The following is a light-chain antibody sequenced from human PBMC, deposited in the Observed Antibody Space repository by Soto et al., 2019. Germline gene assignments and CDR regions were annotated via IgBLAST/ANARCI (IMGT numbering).Light chain of an antibody. CDR2: EVI. V-gene: IGLV2-8*01. CDR1: TSDVGGYNF. J-gene: IGLJ2*01. Sequence: QSALSQPPSASGSPGQSVTISCTGSTSDVGGYNFVSWYQHHPGKAPKLMIYEVIKRPSGVPDRFSGSKSGNTASLTVSGLQAEDEADYYCCSYAGSNNLVFGGGTKVTVL. CDR3: CSYAGSNNLV.